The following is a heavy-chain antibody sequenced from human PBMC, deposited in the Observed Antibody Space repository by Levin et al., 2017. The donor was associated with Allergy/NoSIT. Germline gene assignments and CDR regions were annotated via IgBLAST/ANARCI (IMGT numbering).Heavy chain of an antibody. J-gene: IGHJ4*02. V-gene: IGHV1-46*04. CDR3: TRGKNY. CDR2: INPANGAR. CDR1: GYTFTNDH. Sequence: ASVKVSCKASGYTFTNDHLFWVRQAPGQGLEWMGIINPANGARVYAQALQGRVTMTTDTSTTTLYMELSSLTSEDTAVYYCTRGKNYWGQGTLVTVSA.